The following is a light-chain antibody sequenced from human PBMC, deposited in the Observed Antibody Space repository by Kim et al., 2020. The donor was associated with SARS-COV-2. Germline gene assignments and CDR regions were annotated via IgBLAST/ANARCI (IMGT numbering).Light chain of an antibody. J-gene: IGLJ3*02. CDR3: GSWDSSLSAGV. Sequence: QAVVTQPPSVSAAPGQKVSISCSGNNSNIGSNYVSWYQQLPGTAPKLLIYDNKKRPSGIPDRFSGSKSGTSATLGITGLQTGDEADYYCGSWDSSLSAGVFGGGTQLTVL. V-gene: IGLV1-51*01. CDR2: DNK. CDR1: NSNIGSNY.